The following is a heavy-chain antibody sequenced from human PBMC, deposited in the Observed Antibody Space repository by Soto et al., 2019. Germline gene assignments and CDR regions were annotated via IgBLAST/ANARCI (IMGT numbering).Heavy chain of an antibody. CDR1: GGSISSYY. Sequence: SETLSLTCTVSGGSISSYYWSWIRQPPGKGLEWIGYIYYSGSTNYNPSLKSRVTISVDTSKNQFSLKLSSVTAADTAVYYCVRYRSGLRGYFDYCGQGPLVTVYS. D-gene: IGHD4-17*01. CDR3: VRYRSGLRGYFDY. V-gene: IGHV4-59*01. CDR2: IYYSGST. J-gene: IGHJ4*02.